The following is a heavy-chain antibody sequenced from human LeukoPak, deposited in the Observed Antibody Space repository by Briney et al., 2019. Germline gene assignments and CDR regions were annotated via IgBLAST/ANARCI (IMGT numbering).Heavy chain of an antibody. Sequence: RGSLRLSCAASGFTFSSYAMSWVRQAPGKGLEWVSTLTVRGGSTYYADSVKGRFTVSRDNSKNTLLLQMNSLRAEDTAVYYCAKEKGITIFGVVWAAFDIWGQGTMVTDSS. CDR1: GFTFSSYA. CDR3: AKEKGITIFGVVWAAFDI. J-gene: IGHJ3*02. CDR2: LTVRGGST. V-gene: IGHV3-23*01. D-gene: IGHD3-3*01.